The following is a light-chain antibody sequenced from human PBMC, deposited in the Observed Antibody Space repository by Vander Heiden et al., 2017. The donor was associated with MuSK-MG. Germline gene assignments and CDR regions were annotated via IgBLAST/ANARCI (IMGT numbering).Light chain of an antibody. CDR1: SSNIGRNT. CDR2: SNN. Sequence: QSVLTQPHSASGTPGQRVTISCSGSSSNIGRNTVNWYQQVPGTAPKDLIYSNNQRTSGVPDRFSGSKSGTSASLAISGLQAEDEADYFCAAWDDSLNGVVFGGGTKLTVL. J-gene: IGLJ2*01. V-gene: IGLV1-44*01. CDR3: AAWDDSLNGVV.